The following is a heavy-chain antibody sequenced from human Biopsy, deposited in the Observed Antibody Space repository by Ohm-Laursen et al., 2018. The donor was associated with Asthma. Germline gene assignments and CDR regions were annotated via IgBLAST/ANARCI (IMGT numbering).Heavy chain of an antibody. J-gene: IGHJ6*02. CDR2: IYYTGSD. CDR3: ARGPNYHGSGRAPIGMDV. Sequence: TLSLTCTVSYGSITSGGYYWSWIRQPPGKGLEWLGYIYYTGSDNYNPSLKSRVTISVDTSKNQFSLRLNSVTAADTAVYYCARGPNYHGSGRAPIGMDVWGQGTTVTVSS. D-gene: IGHD3-10*01. V-gene: IGHV4-61*08. CDR1: YGSITSGGYY.